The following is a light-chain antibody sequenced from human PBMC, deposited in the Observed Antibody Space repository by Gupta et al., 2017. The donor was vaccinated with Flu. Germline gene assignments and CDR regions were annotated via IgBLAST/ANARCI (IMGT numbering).Light chain of an antibody. Sequence: SYVLTQPPSVSVAPGKTARITRGGNNSGSKTVHWYQQKPGQAPVLVVYDDSDRPSGIPERLSGSNSGNTATLTISRVEDGDEADYYCQVWDSSSEHQVFGGGTKLTVL. CDR2: DDS. CDR3: QVWDSSSEHQV. J-gene: IGLJ2*01. V-gene: IGLV3-21*03. CDR1: NSGSKT.